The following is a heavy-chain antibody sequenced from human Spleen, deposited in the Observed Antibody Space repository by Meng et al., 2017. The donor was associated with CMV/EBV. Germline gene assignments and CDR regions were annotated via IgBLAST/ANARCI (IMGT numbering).Heavy chain of an antibody. CDR2: INPNSGGT. Sequence: ASVKVSCKASGGTFSSYAINWVRQAPGQGLEWMGWINPNSGGTNYAQKFQGRVTMTRDTSISTAYMELGRLRSDDTAVYYCARGEEPYDSSGYYYGWGQGTLVTVSS. CDR1: GGTFSSYA. CDR3: ARGEEPYDSSGYYYG. D-gene: IGHD3-22*01. V-gene: IGHV1-2*02. J-gene: IGHJ4*02.